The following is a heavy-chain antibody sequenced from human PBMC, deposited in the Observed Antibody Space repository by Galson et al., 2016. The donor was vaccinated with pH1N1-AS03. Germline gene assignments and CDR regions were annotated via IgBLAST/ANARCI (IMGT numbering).Heavy chain of an antibody. J-gene: IGHJ3*02. CDR1: GFTFTTYS. V-gene: IGHV3-48*01. Sequence: SLRLSCAASGFTFTTYSMNWVRQAPGEGLEWVSYISSTSGIYYADTVKGRFTTSRDNSKKSLYLQMNSLRAEDTAVYHCARGIGGISGWGNAFDIWGQGSLVIVSS. CDR2: ISSTSGI. D-gene: IGHD6-19*01. CDR3: ARGIGGISGWGNAFDI.